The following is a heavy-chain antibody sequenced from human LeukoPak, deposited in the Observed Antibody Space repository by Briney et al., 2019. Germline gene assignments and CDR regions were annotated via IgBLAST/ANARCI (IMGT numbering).Heavy chain of an antibody. J-gene: IGHJ5*02. CDR1: GYTFTGYY. CDR3: ARHYCSGGSCYGWFDP. CDR2: INPNSGGT. D-gene: IGHD2-15*01. Sequence: ASVKVSCKASGYTFTGYYMHWVRQAPGQGLEWMGWINPNSGGTNYAQKFQGRVTMTRDTSISTAYMELSRLRSDDTAVYYCARHYCSGGSCYGWFDPWGQGTLVTVSS. V-gene: IGHV1-2*02.